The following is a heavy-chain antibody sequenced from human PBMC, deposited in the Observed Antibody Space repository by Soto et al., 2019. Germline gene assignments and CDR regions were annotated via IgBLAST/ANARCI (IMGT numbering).Heavy chain of an antibody. CDR3: ARSSHLRYYYRMDV. Sequence: QVQLQESGPGLVKPSQTLSLTCTVSGGSISSGGYYWSWIRQHPGKGLEWIGYIYYSGSTYYNPSLKSRVTISVDTSNNQFSLKLSSVTAPDTAVYYCARSSHLRYYYRMDVWGQGTTVTVSS. CDR2: IYYSGST. V-gene: IGHV4-31*03. CDR1: GGSISSGGYY. J-gene: IGHJ6*02. D-gene: IGHD2-2*01.